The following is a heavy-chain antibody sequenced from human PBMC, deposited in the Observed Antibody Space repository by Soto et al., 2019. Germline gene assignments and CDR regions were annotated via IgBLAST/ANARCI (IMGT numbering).Heavy chain of an antibody. Sequence: GGSLRLSCAASGFIFSGYWMHWVRQAPGKGLVWVTRINGDGSRTNYADSVKGRFTISRDNAKNTLHLQMNSLRAEDTAVYYCARWGYGPDAFDIWGQGTMVTVSS. D-gene: IGHD5-18*01. V-gene: IGHV3-74*01. CDR1: GFIFSGYW. J-gene: IGHJ3*02. CDR2: INGDGSRT. CDR3: ARWGYGPDAFDI.